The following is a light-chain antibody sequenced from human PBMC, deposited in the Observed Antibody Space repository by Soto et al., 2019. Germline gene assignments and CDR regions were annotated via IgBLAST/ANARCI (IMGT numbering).Light chain of an antibody. Sequence: EIALTQSPATLSLSPGERATLSCRASQRVSSYLAWFQQKPGQAPRLLIYDTSNRATGIPARFSGSGSGTDFTLTISRLQPEDFAVYYCQQYGSSPWTFGQGTKVDIK. V-gene: IGKV3-20*01. CDR1: QRVSSY. J-gene: IGKJ1*01. CDR3: QQYGSSPWT. CDR2: DTS.